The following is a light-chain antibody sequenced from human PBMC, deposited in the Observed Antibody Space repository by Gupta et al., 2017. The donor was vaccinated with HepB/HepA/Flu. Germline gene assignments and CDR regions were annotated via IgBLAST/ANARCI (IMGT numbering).Light chain of an antibody. Sequence: SYDLTQPPSVSVSPGQTASIPCSGSKLGNNYVCWYQQKPGQSPVLVIFEDNKRPSGIPERFSGSNSRNKANLTISGTQTVDEADDYCQAWDSTTGIFGGGTRL. CDR3: QAWDSTTGI. J-gene: IGLJ2*01. V-gene: IGLV3-1*01. CDR2: EDN. CDR1: KLGNNY.